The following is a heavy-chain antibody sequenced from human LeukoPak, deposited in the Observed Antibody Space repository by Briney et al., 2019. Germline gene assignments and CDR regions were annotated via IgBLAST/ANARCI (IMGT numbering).Heavy chain of an antibody. V-gene: IGHV3-7*01. CDR2: INPDGSAE. CDR1: GFSISNYW. CDR3: ARLFGGVTTFDY. J-gene: IGHJ4*02. Sequence: GGSLRLSCAASGFSISNYWMSWVRQGPGKGLEWVASINPDGSAERYVDSVKGRFTISRDNAKNSMYLQMNNLSAEDTALFYCARLFGGVTTFDYWGQGTLVTVSS. D-gene: IGHD4-17*01.